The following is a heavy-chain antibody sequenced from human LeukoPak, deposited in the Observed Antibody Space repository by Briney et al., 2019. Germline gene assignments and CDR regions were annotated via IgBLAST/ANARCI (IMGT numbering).Heavy chain of an antibody. CDR1: GYTFTGYY. CDR3: AIYGDYSGSVYYYYMDV. J-gene: IGHJ6*03. CDR2: INPNSGGT. D-gene: IGHD4-17*01. V-gene: IGHV1-2*02. Sequence: EASVKVSCKASGYTFTGYYMHWVRQAPGQGLEWMGWINPNSGGTNYAQKFQGRVTMTTDTSTSTAYMELRSLRSDDTAVYYCAIYGDYSGSVYYYYMDVWGKGTTVTVSS.